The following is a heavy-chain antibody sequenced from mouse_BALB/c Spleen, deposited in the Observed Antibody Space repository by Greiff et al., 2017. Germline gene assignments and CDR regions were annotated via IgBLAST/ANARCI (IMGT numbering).Heavy chain of an antibody. J-gene: IGHJ1*01. Sequence: EVKLVESGPELVKPGASVKVSCKASGYAFTSYNMYWVKQSHGKSLEWIGYIDPYNGGTSYNQKFKGKATLTVDKSSSTAYMHLNSLTSEDSAVYYCARYYGNLHWYFDVWGAGTTVTVSS. CDR1: GYAFTSYN. V-gene: IGHV1S135*01. CDR2: IDPYNGGT. D-gene: IGHD2-1*01. CDR3: ARYYGNLHWYFDV.